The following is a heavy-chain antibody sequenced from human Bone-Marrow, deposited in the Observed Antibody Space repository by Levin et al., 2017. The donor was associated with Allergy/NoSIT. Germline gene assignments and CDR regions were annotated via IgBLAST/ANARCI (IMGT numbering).Heavy chain of an antibody. CDR1: GFTFSTYA. J-gene: IGHJ4*02. Sequence: GESLKISCSASGFTFSTYAIHWVRQAPGMGLEYVSAISSNGGTTYYADSVKGRFTISRDNSKNTLYLQMSSLRTEDTAVYYCVRYYCSSTSGLFDYWGQGTLVTVSS. D-gene: IGHD2-2*01. CDR3: VRYYCSSTSGLFDY. V-gene: IGHV3-64D*06. CDR2: ISSNGGTT.